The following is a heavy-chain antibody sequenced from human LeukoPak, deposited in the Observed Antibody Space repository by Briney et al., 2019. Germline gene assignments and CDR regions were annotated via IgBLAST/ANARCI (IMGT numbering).Heavy chain of an antibody. J-gene: IGHJ5*02. D-gene: IGHD2-21*01. CDR3: ARVVSPYWFDP. CDR1: GYSISSGYY. CDR2: IYRSGST. V-gene: IGHV4-38-2*02. Sequence: SDTLSLTCTVSGYSISSGYYWVWIRQTPGKGLEWIGSIYRSGSTNYNPSLKSRVTISVDTSKNQFSLKLSSVTAADTAVYYCARVVSPYWFDPWGQGTLVTVSS.